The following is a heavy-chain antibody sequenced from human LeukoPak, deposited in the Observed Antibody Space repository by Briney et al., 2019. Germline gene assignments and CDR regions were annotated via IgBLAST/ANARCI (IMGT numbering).Heavy chain of an antibody. D-gene: IGHD6-13*01. Sequence: ASVKVSCKASGYTFTSYYMHWVGQAPGQGLEGMGIINPSGGSTSYAQKFQGRVTMTRDTSTSTVYMELSSLRSEDTAVYSCARGGYSSSWYYLRDYWGQGTLVTVSS. CDR1: GYTFTSYY. V-gene: IGHV1-46*01. J-gene: IGHJ4*02. CDR2: INPSGGST. CDR3: ARGGYSSSWYYLRDY.